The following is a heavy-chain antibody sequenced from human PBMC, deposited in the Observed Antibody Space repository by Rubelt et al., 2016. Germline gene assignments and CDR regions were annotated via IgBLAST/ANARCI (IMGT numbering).Heavy chain of an antibody. D-gene: IGHD3-10*01. Sequence: QVQLQEPGPGLVKPSETLSLTCTVSGGSISSYYWSWIRQPAGKGLEWIGRIYTSGSTNYNPSFKSRVTMSVDTSKSQVSLKRSAVTAADTAVDYCATDPRGKAYFDFWARGTLVTVSS. CDR3: ATDPRGKAYFDF. CDR1: GGSISSYY. J-gene: IGHJ2*01. V-gene: IGHV4-4*07. CDR2: IYTSGST.